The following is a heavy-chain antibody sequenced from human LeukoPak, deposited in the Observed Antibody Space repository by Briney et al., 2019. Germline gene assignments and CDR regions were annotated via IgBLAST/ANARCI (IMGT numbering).Heavy chain of an antibody. D-gene: IGHD3-16*01. CDR2: ISNSGGST. V-gene: IGHV3-21*01. CDR1: GFNFRSYG. J-gene: IGHJ4*02. Sequence: GGSLRLSCAASGFNFRSYGMTWVRQAPGKGLEWVSYISNSGGSTYYADSVKGRFTLSRDNAKNSLYLQMNSLRADDTAVYYCAGGVTWGGYWGQGTLVTVSS. CDR3: AGGVTWGGY.